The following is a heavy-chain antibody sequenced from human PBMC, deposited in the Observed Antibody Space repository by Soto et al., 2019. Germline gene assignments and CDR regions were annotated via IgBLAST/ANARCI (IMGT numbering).Heavy chain of an antibody. V-gene: IGHV3-23*01. CDR2: ITDSGGGT. D-gene: IGHD3-22*01. CDR3: ARPRYDGSGTPFDH. J-gene: IGHJ4*02. CDR1: GFTFSSYA. Sequence: GGSLRLSCAASGFTFSSYAMSWVRQAPGKGLEWVSSITDSGGGTYYADSVKGRFIISRDNAKNMLYLQMNSLTAEDTAVYYCARPRYDGSGTPFDHWGQGTLVTVSS.